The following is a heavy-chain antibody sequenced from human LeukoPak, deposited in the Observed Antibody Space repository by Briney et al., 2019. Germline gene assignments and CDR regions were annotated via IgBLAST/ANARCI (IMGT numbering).Heavy chain of an antibody. Sequence: SETLSLTCTVSGGSVSSGSYYWSWIRQPPGKGLEWIGYIYYSGSTNYNPPLKSRVTILVDTSKNQFSLKLSSVTAADTAVYYCARVPTYYYDSSGYYYYFDYWGQGALVTVSS. CDR1: GGSVSSGSYY. J-gene: IGHJ4*02. D-gene: IGHD3-22*01. V-gene: IGHV4-61*01. CDR3: ARVPTYYYDSSGYYYYFDY. CDR2: IYYSGST.